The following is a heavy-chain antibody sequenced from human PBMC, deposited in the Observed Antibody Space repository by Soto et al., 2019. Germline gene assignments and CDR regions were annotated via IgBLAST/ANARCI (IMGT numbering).Heavy chain of an antibody. CDR1: GFTFSSYS. J-gene: IGHJ4*02. V-gene: IGHV3-21*01. Sequence: LRLSCAASGFTFSSYSMNWVRQAPGKGLEGVSSISSSSSYIYYADSVKGRFTISRDNAKNSLYLQMSSLRAEDTAVYYCARALDTAMADYWGQGTLVTVSS. D-gene: IGHD5-18*01. CDR2: ISSSSSYI. CDR3: ARALDTAMADY.